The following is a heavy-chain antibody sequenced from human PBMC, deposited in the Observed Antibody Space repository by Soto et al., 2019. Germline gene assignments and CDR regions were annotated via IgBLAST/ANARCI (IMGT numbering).Heavy chain of an antibody. CDR2: IDPSDSYT. V-gene: IGHV5-10-1*01. Sequence: PGESLKISCKGSGYSFTSYWISWVRQMPGKGLEWMGRIDPSDSYTNYSPSFQGHVTISADKSISTAYLQWSSLKASDTAMYYCHYGVVPAATDDFDIWGQGTMVTV. CDR3: HYGVVPAATDDFDI. D-gene: IGHD2-2*01. J-gene: IGHJ3*02. CDR1: GYSFTSYW.